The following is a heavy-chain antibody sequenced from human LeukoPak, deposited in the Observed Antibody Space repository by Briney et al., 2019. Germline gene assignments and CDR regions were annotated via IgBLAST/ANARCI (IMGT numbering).Heavy chain of an antibody. V-gene: IGHV3-21*01. J-gene: IGHJ4*02. CDR3: ARAGVYGGNPIGY. CDR2: ISSSSSYI. CDR1: GFTFSSYS. D-gene: IGHD4-23*01. Sequence: GGSLRLSCAASGFTFSSYSMNWVRQAPGKGLEWVSSISSSSSYINYADSVKGRFTISRDNAKNSLYLQMNSLRAEDTAVYYCARAGVYGGNPIGYWGQGTLVTVSS.